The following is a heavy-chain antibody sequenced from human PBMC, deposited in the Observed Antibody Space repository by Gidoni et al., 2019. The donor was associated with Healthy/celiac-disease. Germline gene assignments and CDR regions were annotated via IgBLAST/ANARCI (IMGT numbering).Heavy chain of an antibody. CDR1: GYNFTGSY. D-gene: IGHD6-13*01. CDR2: INPNSGGT. CDR3: ARDVGIRDPWQQLALAGGRNYYYYGMDV. Sequence: QVQLVQSGAEVKKPGASVKVSCQASGYNFTGSYMHWVRPAPGQGLEGMGWINPNSGGTNYAKKFQGWVTMTRDTSISTAYMELSRLRSDDTAVYYCARDVGIRDPWQQLALAGGRNYYYYGMDVWGQGTTVTVSS. J-gene: IGHJ6*02. V-gene: IGHV1-2*04.